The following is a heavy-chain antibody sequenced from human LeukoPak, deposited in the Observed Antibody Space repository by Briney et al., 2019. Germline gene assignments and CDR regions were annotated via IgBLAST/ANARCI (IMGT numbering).Heavy chain of an antibody. D-gene: IGHD3-16*02. J-gene: IGHJ3*02. CDR1: GGSISSSSYY. CDR2: IYYSGST. V-gene: IGHV4-39*07. Sequence: SETLSLTCTVSGGSISSSSYYWGWIRQPPGKGLEWIGSIYYSGSTYYNPSLKSRATISVDTSKNQFSLKLSSVTAADTAVYYCAREDMITFGGVIVITHDAFDIWGQGTMVTVSS. CDR3: AREDMITFGGVIVITHDAFDI.